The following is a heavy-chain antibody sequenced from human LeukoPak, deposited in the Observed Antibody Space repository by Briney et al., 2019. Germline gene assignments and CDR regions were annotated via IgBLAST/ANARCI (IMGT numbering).Heavy chain of an antibody. CDR2: IIPIFGTA. CDR3: ARDVGVAGPYYYGMDV. Sequence: ASVKVSCKASGGTFSSYAISWVRQALGQGLEWMGGIIPIFGTANYAQKFQGRVTITADESTSTAYMELSSLRSEDTAVYYCARDVGVAGPYYYGMDVWGKGTTVTVSS. CDR1: GGTFSSYA. V-gene: IGHV1-69*13. J-gene: IGHJ6*04. D-gene: IGHD6-19*01.